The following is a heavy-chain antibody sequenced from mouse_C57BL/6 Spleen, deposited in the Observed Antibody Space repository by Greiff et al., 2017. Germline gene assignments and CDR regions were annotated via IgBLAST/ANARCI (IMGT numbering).Heavy chain of an antibody. D-gene: IGHD2-13*01. CDR3: ARHVCDPSWYFDV. J-gene: IGHJ1*03. CDR1: GFTFSSYT. V-gene: IGHV5-9*01. Sequence: MLVESGGGLVKPGGSLKLSCAASGFTFSSYTMSWVRQTPEKRLEWVATISGGGGNTYYPDSVKGRFTISRDNAKNTLYLQMSSLRSEDTALYYCARHVCDPSWYFDVWGTGTTVTVSS. CDR2: ISGGGGNT.